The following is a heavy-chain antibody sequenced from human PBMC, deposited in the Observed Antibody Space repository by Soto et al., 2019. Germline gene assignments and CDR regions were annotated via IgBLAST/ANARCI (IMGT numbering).Heavy chain of an antibody. CDR3: AKSYSYGYNFFDI. CDR1: GFTFSSHA. D-gene: IGHD5-18*01. Sequence: EVPLLESGGGLVQPGGSLRLSCAASGFTFSSHAMSWVRQAPGKGLEWASTISGSGENTYYADSAKGRFSISRDNSKNTLYLQMSSLRAEDTAVYYCAKSYSYGYNFFDIWGQGTLVTVS. J-gene: IGHJ3*02. V-gene: IGHV3-23*01. CDR2: ISGSGENT.